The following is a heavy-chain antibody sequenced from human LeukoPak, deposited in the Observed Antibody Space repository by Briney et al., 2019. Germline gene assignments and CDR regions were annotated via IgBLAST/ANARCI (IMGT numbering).Heavy chain of an antibody. CDR3: AKVTYGSGTYGAFDS. Sequence: GGSPRLSCAASGFTFSSDAMSWVRQAPGKGLEWVSAISGSGGSTYYADSVKGRFTISRDNSKNTLYLQMNSLRAEDTAVYYCAKVTYGSGTYGAFDSWGQGTLVTVSS. CDR2: ISGSGGST. CDR1: GFTFSSDA. V-gene: IGHV3-23*01. J-gene: IGHJ4*02. D-gene: IGHD3-10*01.